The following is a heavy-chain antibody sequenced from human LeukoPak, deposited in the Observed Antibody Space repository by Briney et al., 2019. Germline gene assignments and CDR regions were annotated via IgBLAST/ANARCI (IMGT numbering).Heavy chain of an antibody. D-gene: IGHD6-19*01. CDR1: GYSFTSYW. CDR3: ARVNGWYYFDY. CDR2: IYPGDSDT. J-gene: IGHJ4*02. Sequence: GESLKISCKGSGYSFTSYWIGWVRQMPGKGLEWMGIIYPGDSDTGYSPSFQGQVTVSADKSISTAYLQWSSLKASDTAMYSCARVNGWYYFDYWGQGTLVTVSS. V-gene: IGHV5-51*01.